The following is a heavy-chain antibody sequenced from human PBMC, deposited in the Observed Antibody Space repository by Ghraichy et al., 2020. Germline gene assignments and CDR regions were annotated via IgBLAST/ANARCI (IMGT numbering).Heavy chain of an antibody. J-gene: IGHJ5*02. Sequence: SETLSLTCTVSGGSISSYYWSWIRQPPGKGLEWIGYIYYGGSTNYNPSLKSRVTISVDTSKNQSSLKLSSVTAADTAVYYWARVELAADGTGWFDPWGQGTLVTVSS. CDR2: IYYGGST. CDR3: ARVELAADGTGWFDP. V-gene: IGHV4-59*01. CDR1: GGSISSYY. D-gene: IGHD6-13*01.